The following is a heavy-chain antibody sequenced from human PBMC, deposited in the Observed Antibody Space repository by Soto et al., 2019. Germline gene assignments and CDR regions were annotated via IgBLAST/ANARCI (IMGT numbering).Heavy chain of an antibody. CDR3: ARIRYGSGTYYYYGMDV. V-gene: IGHV2-70*01. CDR1: GFSLSTSGMC. D-gene: IGHD3-10*01. J-gene: IGHJ6*02. Sequence: VSGPTLVNPTQTLTLTCTFSGFSLSTSGMCVSWIRQPPGKALEWLALIDWDDDKYYSTSLKTRLTISKDTSKNQVVLTMTNMDPVDTATYYCARIRYGSGTYYYYGMDVWGQGTTVTVSS. CDR2: IDWDDDK.